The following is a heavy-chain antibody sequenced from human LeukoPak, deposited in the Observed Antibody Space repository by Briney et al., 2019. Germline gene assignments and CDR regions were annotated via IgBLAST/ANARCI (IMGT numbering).Heavy chain of an antibody. V-gene: IGHV5-51*01. CDR1: GYSFTSYC. CDR3: GMSGDRVPLQDDVFDV. CDR2: IYPGDSGP. Sequence: GESLKISCKVSGYSFTSYCIGWVRQMPGKGLEWMGIIYPGDSGPTFSPSFQGQVTISVDKSINTAYLQWSSLQASDTAMYYCGMSGDRVPLQDDVFDVWGQGTMVTVST. J-gene: IGHJ3*01. D-gene: IGHD1-26*01.